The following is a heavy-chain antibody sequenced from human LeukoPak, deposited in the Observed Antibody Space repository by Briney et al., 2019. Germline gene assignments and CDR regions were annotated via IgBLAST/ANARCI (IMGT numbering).Heavy chain of an antibody. D-gene: IGHD1-26*01. Sequence: GEPLKNSCKGPGYSSTSYWIGWVRQMPGKGLEWMGVTHPDDSESRYSPSFHGKVSFSADKSINTAYLQWSSLKASDTAMYYCARLPYSGSYLAPFDYWGQGTLVTVSA. CDR3: ARLPYSGSYLAPFDY. CDR2: THPDDSES. J-gene: IGHJ4*02. V-gene: IGHV5-51*01. CDR1: GYSSTSYW.